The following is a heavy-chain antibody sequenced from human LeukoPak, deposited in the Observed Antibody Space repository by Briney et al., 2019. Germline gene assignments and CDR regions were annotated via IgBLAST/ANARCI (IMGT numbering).Heavy chain of an antibody. D-gene: IGHD1-26*01. J-gene: IGHJ4*02. CDR3: ARGVGSGSRLRAGDY. V-gene: IGHV3-53*01. CDR2: IYSGGST. CDR1: GFTVSSNY. Sequence: GGSLRLSCAASGFTVSSNYMSWVRQAPGKGLEWVSVIYSGGSTYYADSVKGRFTITRDNSKNTLYLQMNSLRAEDTAVYYCARGVGSGSRLRAGDYWGQGTLVTVSS.